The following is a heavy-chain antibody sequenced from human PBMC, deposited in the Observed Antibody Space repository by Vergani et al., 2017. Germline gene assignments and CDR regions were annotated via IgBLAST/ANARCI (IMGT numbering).Heavy chain of an antibody. CDR2: ISWNSGSI. V-gene: IGHV3-9*01. Sequence: EVQLVESGGGLVQPGRSLRLSCAASGFTFDDYAMHWVRQAPGKGLEWDSGISWNSGSIGYADSVKGRFTISRDNAKNSLYLQMNSLRAEDTALYYCAKPLKHYYDSSGYYAFDIWGQGTMVTVSS. J-gene: IGHJ3*02. CDR1: GFTFDDYA. D-gene: IGHD3-22*01. CDR3: AKPLKHYYDSSGYYAFDI.